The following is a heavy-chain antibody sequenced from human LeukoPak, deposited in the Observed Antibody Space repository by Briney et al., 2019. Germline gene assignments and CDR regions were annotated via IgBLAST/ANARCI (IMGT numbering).Heavy chain of an antibody. CDR2: ISGSSSTI. CDR3: ARVDSYYYCYMDV. CDR1: GFTFSTYS. J-gene: IGHJ6*03. V-gene: IGHV3-48*01. Sequence: AGGSLRLSCAASGFTFSTYSMNWVRQAPGKALEWVSYISGSSSTIYYADSVKGRFTISRDNAKNSLYLQMNSLRAEDTAVYYCARVDSYYYCYMDVWGKGATVTVSS.